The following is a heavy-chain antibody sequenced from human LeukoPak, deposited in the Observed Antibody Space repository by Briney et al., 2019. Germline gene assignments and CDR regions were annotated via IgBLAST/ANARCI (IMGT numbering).Heavy chain of an antibody. V-gene: IGHV1-2*02. J-gene: IGHJ4*02. Sequence: ASVKVSCKTSGYTFTGYYIHWVRQAPGQGLEWMGWINPNSGGTNYAQNFQGRVTMTRDTSINTAYMELGRLRSDDTAVYYCAKERAGYTNPYYFDYWGQGTLVTVSS. CDR2: INPNSGGT. D-gene: IGHD3-16*02. CDR1: GYTFTGYY. CDR3: AKERAGYTNPYYFDY.